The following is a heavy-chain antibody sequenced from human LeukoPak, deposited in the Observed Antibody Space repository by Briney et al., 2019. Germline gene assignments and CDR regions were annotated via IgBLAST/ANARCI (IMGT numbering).Heavy chain of an antibody. D-gene: IGHD3-22*01. CDR1: GISFSSYW. CDR3: ASSHDSSGND. J-gene: IGHJ4*02. V-gene: IGHV3-7*01. CDR2: IKYDGTHE. Sequence: GGSLRLSCVASGISFSSYWMAWVRQAPGKGLEWVANIKYDGTHEFYADSVKGRFTISRDNAKNSLFLEVNSLRADDTAVYFCASSHDSSGNDWGQGTLVTVSS.